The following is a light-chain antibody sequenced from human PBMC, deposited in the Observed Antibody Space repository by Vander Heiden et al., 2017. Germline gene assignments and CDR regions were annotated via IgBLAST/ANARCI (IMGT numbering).Light chain of an antibody. V-gene: IGLV2-14*01. Sequence: QAALTHPASVSRSPGLSVTLPCTGTSSDIGGYSYVSWYQRHPGNAPKLIIYDVDSRPSGVSNRFSGSKSGKTASLTISGLQAEDEAEYYCSSYTTSGTFPYVFGAGTQVTVL. CDR1: SSDIGGYSY. CDR3: SSYTTSGTFPYV. J-gene: IGLJ1*01. CDR2: DVD.